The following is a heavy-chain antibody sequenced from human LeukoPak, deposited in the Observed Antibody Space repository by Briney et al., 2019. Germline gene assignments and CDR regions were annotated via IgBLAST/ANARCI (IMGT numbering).Heavy chain of an antibody. CDR3: ARDLVTTRYFDY. D-gene: IGHD4-11*01. CDR1: GFTFSSYG. Sequence: GGSLRLSCAASGFTFSSYGMHWVRQAPGKGLEWVAVISYDGSNRYYADSVKGRFTISRDNSKNTLYLQMNSLRAEDTAVYYCARDLVTTRYFDYWGQGTLVTVSS. CDR2: ISYDGSNR. J-gene: IGHJ4*02. V-gene: IGHV3-30*03.